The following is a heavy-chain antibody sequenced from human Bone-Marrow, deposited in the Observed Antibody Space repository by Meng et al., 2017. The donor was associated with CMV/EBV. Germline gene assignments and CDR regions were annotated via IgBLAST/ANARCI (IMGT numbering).Heavy chain of an antibody. D-gene: IGHD3-9*01. CDR2: ISSSSSTI. V-gene: IGHV3-48*04. CDR3: ARDIIAKVLRYFDWPTPFDY. J-gene: IGHJ4*02. CDR1: VFTFSSYS. Sequence: GGSLRVSCAAAVFTFSSYSMNWVRQAPGKGLEWVSYISSSSSTIYYADSVKGRFTISRDNAKNSLYLQMNSLRAEDTAVYYCARDIIAKVLRYFDWPTPFDYWGQGTLVTVSS.